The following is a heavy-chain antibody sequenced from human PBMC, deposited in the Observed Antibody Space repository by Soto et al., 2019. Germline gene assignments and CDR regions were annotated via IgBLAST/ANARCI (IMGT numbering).Heavy chain of an antibody. D-gene: IGHD3-16*01. CDR2: ISYDGSNK. CDR3: AREALLLRSWYFDL. V-gene: IGHV3-30-3*01. Sequence: QVQLVESGGGVVQPGRSLRLSCAASGFTFSSYAMHWVRQAPGTGLEWVAVISYDGSNKYYADSVKGRFTISRDNSKNTLYLQMNSLRAEDTAVYYCAREALLLRSWYFDLWGRGTLVTVSS. J-gene: IGHJ2*01. CDR1: GFTFSSYA.